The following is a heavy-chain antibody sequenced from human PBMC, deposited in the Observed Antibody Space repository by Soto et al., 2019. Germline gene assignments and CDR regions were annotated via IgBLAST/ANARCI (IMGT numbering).Heavy chain of an antibody. CDR1: GFTFSTYG. Sequence: GGSLRLSCAASGFTFSTYGMNWVRQAPGKGLEWVSSISSSSSYIYYADSVKGRFTISRDNAKNSLYLQMNSLRAEDTAVYYCAREGSDGFDPWGQGTLVTVSS. V-gene: IGHV3-21*01. CDR2: ISSSSSYI. J-gene: IGHJ5*02. CDR3: AREGSDGFDP. D-gene: IGHD6-6*01.